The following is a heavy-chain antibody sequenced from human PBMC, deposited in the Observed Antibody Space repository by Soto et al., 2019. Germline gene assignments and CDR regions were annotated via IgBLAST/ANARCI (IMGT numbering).Heavy chain of an antibody. CDR2: IYYSGST. J-gene: IGHJ4*02. D-gene: IGHD2-2*01. CDR1: GGSISSSSYY. CDR3: ARGDCSSTSCYVDY. Sequence: SETLSLTCTVSGGSISSSSYYWGWIRQPPGKGLEWIGSIYYSGSTYYNPSLKSRVTISVDTSKNQFSLKLSSVTAADTAVYYCARGDCSSTSCYVDYWGQGTLVTVSS. V-gene: IGHV4-39*01.